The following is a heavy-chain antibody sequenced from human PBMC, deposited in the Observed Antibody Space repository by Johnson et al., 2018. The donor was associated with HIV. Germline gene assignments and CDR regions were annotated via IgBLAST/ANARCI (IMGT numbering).Heavy chain of an antibody. D-gene: IGHD3-22*01. CDR3: ATVVVITQDAFDI. Sequence: MQLVESGGGLVKPGGSLRLSCAASGFTFSNAWMSWVRQAPGKGLEWVGRIKSKTDGGTTDYAAPVKGRFTISRDDSKNTLYLQMNSLKTEDTAVYYCATVVVITQDAFDIWGQGTMVTVSS. CDR2: IKSKTDGGTT. J-gene: IGHJ3*02. V-gene: IGHV3-15*01. CDR1: GFTFSNAW.